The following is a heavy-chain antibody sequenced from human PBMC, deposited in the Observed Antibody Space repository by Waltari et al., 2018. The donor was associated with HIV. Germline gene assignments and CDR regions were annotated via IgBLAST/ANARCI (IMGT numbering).Heavy chain of an antibody. CDR3: ARGPYHYDSSDLGRGALDI. D-gene: IGHD3-22*01. J-gene: IGHJ3*02. CDR2: ISPNSGGT. V-gene: IGHV1-2*06. Sequence: QVQLVQSGAEVKKPGASVKVSCKASGSTFTGNQMHWVRQAPRQGLEWMGQISPNSGGTNYAQKFQGRVTMTRDTSISTAYMELSRLRSDDTAVYYCARGPYHYDSSDLGRGALDIWGQGTMVTVSS. CDR1: GSTFTGNQ.